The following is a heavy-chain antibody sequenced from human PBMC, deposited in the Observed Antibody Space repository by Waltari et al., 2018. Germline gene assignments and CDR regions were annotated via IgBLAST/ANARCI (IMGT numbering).Heavy chain of an antibody. Sequence: QVQLVQSGAEVKKPGASVKVSCKASAYTFTSSDINCVRHARGQGLEWMGWMNPNSGNTGYAQKFQGRVTITRNTSISTAYMELSSLRSEDTAVYYCARGRAARPRGNWFDPWGQGTLVTVSS. CDR3: ARGRAARPRGNWFDP. J-gene: IGHJ5*02. V-gene: IGHV1-8*03. D-gene: IGHD6-6*01. CDR2: MNPNSGNT. CDR1: AYTFTSSD.